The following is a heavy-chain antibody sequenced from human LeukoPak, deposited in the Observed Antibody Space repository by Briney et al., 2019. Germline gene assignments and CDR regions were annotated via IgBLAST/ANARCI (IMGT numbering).Heavy chain of an antibody. J-gene: IGHJ4*02. D-gene: IGHD3-22*01. V-gene: IGHV3-53*01. CDR2: IYSGGST. CDR3: ARVVYYDSSGHPAFYFDY. CDR1: GFTVSTNY. Sequence: GGSLRLSCAAPGFTVSTNYMSWVRQAPGKGLEWVSVIYSGGSTYYADSVKGRFTVSRDNSKNTLYLQMNILRAGDTAVYYCARVVYYDSSGHPAFYFDYWGQGTLVTVSS.